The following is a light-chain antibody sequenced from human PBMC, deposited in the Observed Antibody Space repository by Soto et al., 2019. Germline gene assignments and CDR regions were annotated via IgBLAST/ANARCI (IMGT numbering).Light chain of an antibody. J-gene: IGKJ4*01. V-gene: IGKV3-15*01. CDR2: AAS. CDR1: QGVSDK. Sequence: EIVMTQSPATLSVSPGERVTLSCRASQGVSDKLAWYQQKPGRAPRLLIYAASTRATGIPARFSGSGSGTEFTLTISGLQSEDFAVYYCQQYNNWPITFGGGTQVDIK. CDR3: QQYNNWPIT.